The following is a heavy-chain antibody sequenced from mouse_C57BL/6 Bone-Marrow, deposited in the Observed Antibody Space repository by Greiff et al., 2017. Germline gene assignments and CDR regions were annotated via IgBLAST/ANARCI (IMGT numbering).Heavy chain of an antibody. J-gene: IGHJ3*01. CDR1: GFTFTDDY. D-gene: IGHD2-4*01. V-gene: IGHV14-4*01. Sequence: EVKLQESGAELVRPGASVKMSCTASGFTFTDDYMHWVKQRPEQGLEWIGGIDPENGDTEYASKFQGKATITADTSSNTAYLQLSSLTSEDTAVYYCTAGITTGRVLAYWGQGTLVTVSA. CDR3: TAGITTGRVLAY. CDR2: IDPENGDT.